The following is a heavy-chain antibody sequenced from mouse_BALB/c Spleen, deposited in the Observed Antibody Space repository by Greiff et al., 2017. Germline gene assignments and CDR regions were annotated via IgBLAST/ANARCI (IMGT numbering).Heavy chain of an antibody. D-gene: IGHD2-4*01. CDR3: ARPRLYYDYGAWVAD. V-gene: IGHV14-3*02. J-gene: IGHJ3*01. CDR2: IDPANGNT. Sequence: VQLKQSGAELVKPGASVKLSCTASGFNITDTYMHWVKQRPEQGLEWIGRIDPANGNTKYDPKFQGKATITADTTSNTAYLQLSSLTSEDTAVYYCARPRLYYDYGAWVADWGQGTLVTVSA. CDR1: GFNITDTY.